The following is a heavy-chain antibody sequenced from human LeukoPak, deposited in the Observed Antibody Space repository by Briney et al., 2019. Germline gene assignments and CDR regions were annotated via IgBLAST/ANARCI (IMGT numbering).Heavy chain of an antibody. CDR3: AREDFGDYYFDY. D-gene: IGHD4-17*01. V-gene: IGHV1-2*06. CDR1: GYTFAGYY. J-gene: IGHJ4*02. Sequence: ASVTVSCKASGYTFAGYYIYWVRQAPGQGLEWMGRINPNSGDTNYAQKFQDRLTVTRDTSITTAYMELSRLTSDDTAVYYCAREDFGDYYFDYWGQGTLVTVSS. CDR2: INPNSGDT.